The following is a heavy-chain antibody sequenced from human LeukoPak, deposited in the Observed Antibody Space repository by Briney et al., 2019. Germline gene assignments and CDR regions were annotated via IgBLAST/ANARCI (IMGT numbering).Heavy chain of an antibody. CDR1: GFTFSSYE. V-gene: IGHV3-48*03. Sequence: PGGSLRLSCAASGFTFSSYEMNWVRQAPGKGLEWVSYISSSGSTIYYADSVKGRFTISRDNAKNSLYLQMNSLRAEDTAVHYCAREVVVVITDHDAFGIWGQGTMVTVSS. D-gene: IGHD3-22*01. CDR3: AREVVVVITDHDAFGI. J-gene: IGHJ3*02. CDR2: ISSSGSTI.